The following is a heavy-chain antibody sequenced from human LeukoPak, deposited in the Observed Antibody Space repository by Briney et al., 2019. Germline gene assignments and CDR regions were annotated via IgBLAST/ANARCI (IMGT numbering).Heavy chain of an antibody. Sequence: GGSLRLSCAASEFTFSCYAMSWVRQAPGKGLEWVSAISGSAGGTYYADSVKGRFTISRDNSKNTLYLLMHSLRAEDTAVYYCAKGAGYSGHDLSSYFDYWGQGILVTVSS. CDR3: AKGAGYSGHDLSSYFDY. CDR1: EFTFSCYA. J-gene: IGHJ4*02. CDR2: ISGSAGGT. V-gene: IGHV3-23*01. D-gene: IGHD5-12*01.